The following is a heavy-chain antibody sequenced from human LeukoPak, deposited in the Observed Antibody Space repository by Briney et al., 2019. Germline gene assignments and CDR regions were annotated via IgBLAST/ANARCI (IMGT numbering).Heavy chain of an antibody. V-gene: IGHV4-4*07. J-gene: IGHJ4*02. CDR1: GGSISSYY. CDR2: IYTSGST. D-gene: IGHD3-10*01. Sequence: SETLSLTCTVSGGSISSYYWSWIRQPAGKGLEWIGRIYTSGSTNYNPSLKSRVTMSVDTSKNQFSLKLSSVTAADTAVYYCARSFYYGSGSTFDYWGQGTLVTVSS. CDR3: ARSFYYGSGSTFDY.